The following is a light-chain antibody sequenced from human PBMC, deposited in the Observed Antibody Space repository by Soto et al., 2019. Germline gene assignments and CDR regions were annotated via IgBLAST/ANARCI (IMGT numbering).Light chain of an antibody. CDR1: QSVDIN. Sequence: EIVLTQSPATLSVSPGERVTLSCRASQSVDINLAWYQQKPGQAPRLLIYGASSRAPGIPAIFSGSGSGTEFTLTISSLQSEDFAVYYCQQRSNWSWITFGQGTRLEIK. V-gene: IGKV3-15*01. CDR3: QQRSNWSWIT. J-gene: IGKJ5*01. CDR2: GAS.